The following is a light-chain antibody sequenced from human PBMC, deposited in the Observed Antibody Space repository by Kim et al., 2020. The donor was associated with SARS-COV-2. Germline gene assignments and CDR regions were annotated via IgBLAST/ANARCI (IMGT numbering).Light chain of an antibody. CDR2: GVS. CDR3: NSFTSRRTLV. CDR1: SSDVGDYDY. J-gene: IGLJ3*02. Sequence: QSALTQPASVSGSPGQSITISCTGTSSDVGDYDYVSWYQHHPGKAPKLMIYGVSNRPSGVSNRFSGSKSGTTASLTISGLPAEDEADYYCNSFTSRRTLVFGGGTQLTVL. V-gene: IGLV2-14*01.